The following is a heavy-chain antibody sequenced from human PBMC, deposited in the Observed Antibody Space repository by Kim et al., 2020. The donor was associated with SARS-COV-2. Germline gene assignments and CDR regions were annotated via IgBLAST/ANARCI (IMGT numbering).Heavy chain of an antibody. V-gene: IGHV3-49*04. CDR3: GRGTTVPGAKYDFDY. CDR2: IRSKSCGGSM. J-gene: IGHJ4*02. CDR1: GFTFGGYA. D-gene: IGHD1-26*01. Sequence: GGSLRLSCTTSGFTFGGYAVGWVRQAPGKGLEWVALIRSKSCGGSMEDAATVRCRFSVSRDNTKLIPYMQMNSVEAEDADVYYCGRGTTVPGAKYDFDYWGQGALVTVSS.